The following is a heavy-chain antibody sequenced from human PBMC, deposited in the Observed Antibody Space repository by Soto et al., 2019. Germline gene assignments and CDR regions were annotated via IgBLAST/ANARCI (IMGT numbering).Heavy chain of an antibody. V-gene: IGHV4-61*01. CDR3: AREAIYYGMDV. CDR1: GGSVSSGSYY. Sequence: TSETLSLTCTVSGGSVSSGSYYWSWIRQPPGKGLEWIGYIYYSGSTNYNPSLKSRVTISVDTSKNQFSLKLSSVTAADTAVYYCAREAIYYGMDVWGQGTTVTVSS. D-gene: IGHD3-3*01. CDR2: IYYSGST. J-gene: IGHJ6*02.